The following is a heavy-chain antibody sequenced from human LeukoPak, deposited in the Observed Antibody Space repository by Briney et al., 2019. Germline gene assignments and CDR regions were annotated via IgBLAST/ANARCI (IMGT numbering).Heavy chain of an antibody. V-gene: IGHV4-34*01. D-gene: IGHD1-14*01. CDR2: INHSGRT. Sequence: PSETLSPTCAVYGGSFSGYYWSWIRQPPGKGLEWIGEINHSGRTNYNPSLKSRATISVDTYKNQLSLKLSSVTAADTAVYYCARGRKRVERGYFDYWGQGTLVTVSS. CDR1: GGSFSGYY. CDR3: ARGRKRVERGYFDY. J-gene: IGHJ4*02.